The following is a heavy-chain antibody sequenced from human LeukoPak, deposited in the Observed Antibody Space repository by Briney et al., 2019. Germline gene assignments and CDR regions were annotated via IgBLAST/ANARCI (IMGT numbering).Heavy chain of an antibody. CDR3: ARDAAPVRNSWYSDP. Sequence: PSETLSLTCSVSGDSVYSHYWTWIRQPPGQGPEWIGYVHNSGTSLCNPALKNRVTISLDTSRNQFSLKLHSVTAADTAVYYCARDAAPVRNSWYSDPWGRGILVTVSS. J-gene: IGHJ2*01. D-gene: IGHD4-23*01. CDR2: VHNSGTS. V-gene: IGHV4-59*02. CDR1: GDSVYSHY.